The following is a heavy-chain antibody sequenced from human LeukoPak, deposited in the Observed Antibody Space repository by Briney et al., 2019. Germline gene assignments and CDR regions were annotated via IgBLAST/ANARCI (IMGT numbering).Heavy chain of an antibody. V-gene: IGHV5-51*01. CDR1: GYSFASYW. Sequence: GESLKISCKGSGYSFASYWIGWVRQMPGKGLEWMGVIYPGDSDTRYSPSFQGQVTISADKPISTAYLQWSSLKASDTAMYFCARHRQTVTTGYFDSWGQGTLVTVSS. J-gene: IGHJ4*02. CDR2: IYPGDSDT. D-gene: IGHD4-17*01. CDR3: ARHRQTVTTGYFDS.